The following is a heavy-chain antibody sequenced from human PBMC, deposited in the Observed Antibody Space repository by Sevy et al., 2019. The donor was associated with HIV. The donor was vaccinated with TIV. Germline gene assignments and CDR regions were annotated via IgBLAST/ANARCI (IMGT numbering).Heavy chain of an antibody. CDR3: ARAPPYSGLDY. CDR1: GFTFSCYS. Sequence: GGSLRLSCAASGFTFSCYSMNWVRQAPGKGLEWVSYISHSSTTIYYAVSVKGRFTISRDTAKNSLYLQMHSLRAEDTAVYYCARAPPYSGLDYWGRGTLVTVSS. J-gene: IGHJ4*02. D-gene: IGHD2-15*01. CDR2: ISHSSTTI. V-gene: IGHV3-48*01.